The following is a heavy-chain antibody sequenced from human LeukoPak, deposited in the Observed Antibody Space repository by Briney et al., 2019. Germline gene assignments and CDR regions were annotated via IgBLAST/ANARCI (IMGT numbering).Heavy chain of an antibody. CDR1: GITFSSYA. CDR3: AKGLGSGSGYFDY. J-gene: IGHJ4*02. D-gene: IGHD3-10*01. V-gene: IGHV3-23*01. Sequence: GGSLRLSCAASGITFSSYAMSWVRQAPGKGLEWVSVITGSGGSTSYADSVKGRFTISRDNSKNTLFLQMNSLRAEDTAVYYCAKGLGSGSGYFDYWGQGTLVTVSS. CDR2: ITGSGGST.